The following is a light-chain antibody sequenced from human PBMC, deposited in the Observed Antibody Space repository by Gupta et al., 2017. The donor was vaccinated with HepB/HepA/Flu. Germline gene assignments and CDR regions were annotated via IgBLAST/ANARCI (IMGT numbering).Light chain of an antibody. CDR1: QSIRSN. CDR2: GAS. CDR3: HQYINWPT. V-gene: IGKV3-15*01. Sequence: EIVMTQSPATLSVSPGERATLSCRASQSIRSNVAWYQQKPGQAPRLLIYGASTRAKGIPDRFSGSGSATEFTLINSSRQSEDFAVYYWHQYINWPTFGQGTKVEIK. J-gene: IGKJ1*01.